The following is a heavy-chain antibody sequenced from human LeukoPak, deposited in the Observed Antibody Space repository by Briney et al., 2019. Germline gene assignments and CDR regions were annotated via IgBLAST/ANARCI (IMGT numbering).Heavy chain of an antibody. J-gene: IGHJ4*02. V-gene: IGHV4-4*02. CDR2: IHHTGNT. D-gene: IGHD6-13*01. Sequence: SETLSLTCDVSGGSITTTYWCTWVRQSPGKGLEWICQIHHTGNTTYNPSFTSRLTISVGKSKNQLSLMLNSVTAADPAVYYCATPGQHVASRPLDSWGQGTLVTVSS. CDR1: GGSITTTYW. CDR3: ATPGQHVASRPLDS.